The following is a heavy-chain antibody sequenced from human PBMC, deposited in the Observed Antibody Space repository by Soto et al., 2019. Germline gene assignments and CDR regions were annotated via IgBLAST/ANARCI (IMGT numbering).Heavy chain of an antibody. CDR1: GYSFTSFW. CDR3: ARRSRIPAGRSFDP. D-gene: IGHD3-16*01. V-gene: IGHV5-51*01. CDR2: IYPGDSDT. J-gene: IGHJ5*02. Sequence: PVEPLRIPWNVFGYSFTSFWIGWVRQMPGKGLEWMGIIYPGDSDTRYSPSFQGQVTISADKSISTAYLQWSSLKASDTAMYYCARRSRIPAGRSFDPWGQGTLVTAPQ.